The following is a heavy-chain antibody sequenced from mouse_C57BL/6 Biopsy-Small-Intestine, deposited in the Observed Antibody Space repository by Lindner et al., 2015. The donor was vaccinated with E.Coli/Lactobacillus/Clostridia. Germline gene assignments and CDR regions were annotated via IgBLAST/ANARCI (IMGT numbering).Heavy chain of an antibody. J-gene: IGHJ3*01. CDR3: ARRRIYYGNYVWFAY. CDR2: ISSGSSTI. CDR1: GFTFSDYG. Sequence: QLQESGGGLVKPGGSRETLLCSSGFTFSDYGMHWVRQAPEKGLEWVAYISSGSSTIYYADTVKGRFTISRDNAKNTLFLQMTSLRSEDTAMYYCARRRIYYGNYVWFAYWGQGTLVTVSA. V-gene: IGHV5-17*01. D-gene: IGHD2-1*01.